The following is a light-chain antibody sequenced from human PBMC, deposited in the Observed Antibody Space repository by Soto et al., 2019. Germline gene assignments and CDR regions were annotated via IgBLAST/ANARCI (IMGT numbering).Light chain of an antibody. CDR1: QSVTRSF. CDR2: GAS. J-gene: IGKJ3*01. CDR3: HQYGSSTQA. Sequence: EIVLTQSPGTLSLSPGERVTLSCRASQSVTRSFLAWYQQKPGQAPRLLINGASSRATGIPDRFSGSGSGTDFTRTVRRLEPEDFAVFSWHQYGSSTQAFGPGTKVDIK. V-gene: IGKV3-20*01.